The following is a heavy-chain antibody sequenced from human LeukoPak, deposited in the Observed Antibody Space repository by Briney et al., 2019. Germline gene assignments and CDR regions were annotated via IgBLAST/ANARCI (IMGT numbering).Heavy chain of an antibody. V-gene: IGHV3-30-3*01. CDR1: GFTFSSYA. CDR2: ISYDGSNK. J-gene: IGHJ4*02. CDR3: AREATYYYDSSGYQDY. Sequence: GGSLRLSCAASGFTFSSYAMHWVRQAPGKGLEWVAVISYDGSNKYYADSVKGRFTISRDNSKNTLYLQMNSLRAEDTAVYYCAREATYYYDSSGYQDYWGQGTLVTVSS. D-gene: IGHD3-22*01.